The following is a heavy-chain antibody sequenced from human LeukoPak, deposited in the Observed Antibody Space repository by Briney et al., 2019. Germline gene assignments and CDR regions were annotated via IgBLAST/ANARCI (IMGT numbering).Heavy chain of an antibody. V-gene: IGHV4-59*01. CDR2: IYYRGST. D-gene: IGHD2-15*01. Sequence: SETLSLTCTVSGGSISSYYWSWIRQPQGKGLEWIGYIYYRGSTNYNPSPKSRVTISVDTSQNQFSLMLSSVTAADTAVYYCARDLLSTAAYFDYWGQGTLVTVSS. CDR3: ARDLLSTAAYFDY. CDR1: GGSISSYY. J-gene: IGHJ4*02.